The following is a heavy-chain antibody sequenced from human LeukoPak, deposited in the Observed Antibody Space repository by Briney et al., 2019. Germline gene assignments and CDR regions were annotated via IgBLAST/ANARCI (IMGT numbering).Heavy chain of an antibody. CDR2: IIPIFGTA. CDR3: ARLGYYGSGSYTDDAFDI. Sequence: GASVNVSCKASGGTFSSYAISWVRQAPGQGLEWMGGIIPIFGTANYAQKFQGRVTITADKSTSTAYMELSSPRSEDTAVYYCARLGYYGSGSYTDDAFDIWGQGTMVTVSS. CDR1: GGTFSSYA. J-gene: IGHJ3*02. D-gene: IGHD3-10*01. V-gene: IGHV1-69*06.